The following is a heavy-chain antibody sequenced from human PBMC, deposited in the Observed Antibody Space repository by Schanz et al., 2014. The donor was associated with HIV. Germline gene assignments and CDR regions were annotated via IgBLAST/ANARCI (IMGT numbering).Heavy chain of an antibody. CDR2: ISKDGSNK. J-gene: IGHJ6*02. CDR1: GFTFSNYA. Sequence: QVQLVESGGGVVQPGRSLRLSCAVSGFTFSNYAIHWVRQAPGKGLEWVALISKDGSNKYYADTVKGRFTISRDNSENTMYLQVNSLRGEDTAVYYCARDPAPAFFSGTFYYYYGMDVWGQGTTVTVSS. CDR3: ARDPAPAFFSGTFYYYYGMDV. V-gene: IGHV3-30*04. D-gene: IGHD1-26*01.